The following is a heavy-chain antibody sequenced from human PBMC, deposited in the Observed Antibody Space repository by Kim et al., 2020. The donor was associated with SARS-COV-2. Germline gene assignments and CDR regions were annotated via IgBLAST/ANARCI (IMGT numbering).Heavy chain of an antibody. Sequence: GGSLRLSCVASGFTFKNFPMTWVRQPPGKGLEWVSAINERQDTFYPDSVKGRFTISRDNSKNTLYLQMNSLRAEDTAIYFCAKLTSGWFEDRWGRGTLVTVSS. D-gene: IGHD6-19*01. CDR3: AKLTSGWFEDR. J-gene: IGHJ4*02. V-gene: IGHV3-23*01. CDR2: INERQDT. CDR1: GFTFKNFP.